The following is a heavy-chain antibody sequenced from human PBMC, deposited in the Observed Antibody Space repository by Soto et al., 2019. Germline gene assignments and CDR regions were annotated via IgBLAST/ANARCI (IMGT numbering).Heavy chain of an antibody. D-gene: IGHD3-22*01. CDR3: AKGLSELRSLVVITRPYYHYGMDV. J-gene: IGHJ6*02. Sequence: SETLSLTCTVSGGSISSSSYYWGWIRQPPGKGLEWIGSIYYSGYTYYNPSLKSRVTISVDTSKNQFSLKLSSVTAADTAVYYCAKGLSELRSLVVITRPYYHYGMDVWGQGTTVTVSS. V-gene: IGHV4-39*01. CDR1: GGSISSSSYY. CDR2: IYYSGYT.